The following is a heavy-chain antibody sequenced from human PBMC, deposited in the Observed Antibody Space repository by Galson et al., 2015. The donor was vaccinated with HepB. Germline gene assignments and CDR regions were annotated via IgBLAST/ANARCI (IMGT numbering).Heavy chain of an antibody. CDR1: GFTFSSYA. J-gene: IGHJ3*02. V-gene: IGHV3-30-3*01. D-gene: IGHD2-2*01. Sequence: SLRLSCAASGFTFSSYAMHWVRQAPGKGLEWVAVISYDGSKKYYADSVKGRFTISRDNSKNTLYLQMNSLRAEDTAVYYCARDTEDIVVVPAAIPQLGAFDIWGQGTMVTVSS. CDR2: ISYDGSKK. CDR3: ARDTEDIVVVPAAIPQLGAFDI.